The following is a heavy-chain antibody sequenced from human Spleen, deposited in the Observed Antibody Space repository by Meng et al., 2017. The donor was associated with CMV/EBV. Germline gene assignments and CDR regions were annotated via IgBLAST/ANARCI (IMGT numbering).Heavy chain of an antibody. Sequence: SVKVSCKASVGTFSSYAISWVRQAPGQGLEWMGGIIPILGIANYAQKFQGRVTITADKSTSTGYMEVPSLRFDDTAVYYFVTYQYDSGWTEDSWGQGTLVTVSS. J-gene: IGHJ4*02. V-gene: IGHV1-69*10. CDR2: IIPILGIA. CDR3: VTYQYDSGWTEDS. D-gene: IGHD3-16*01. CDR1: VGTFSSYA.